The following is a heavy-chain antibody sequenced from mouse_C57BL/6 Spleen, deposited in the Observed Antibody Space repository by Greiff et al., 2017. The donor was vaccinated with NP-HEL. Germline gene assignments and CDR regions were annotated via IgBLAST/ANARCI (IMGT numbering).Heavy chain of an antibody. Sequence: QVQLQQSGAELVKPGASVKLSCKASGYTFTSYWMQWVKQRPGQGLEWIGEIDPSDSYTNYNQKFKGKATLTVDTSSSTAYMQLSSLTSEDSAVYYCARRHYYGSSYWYFDVWGTGTTATVSS. V-gene: IGHV1-50*01. CDR1: GYTFTSYW. J-gene: IGHJ1*03. D-gene: IGHD1-1*01. CDR3: ARRHYYGSSYWYFDV. CDR2: IDPSDSYT.